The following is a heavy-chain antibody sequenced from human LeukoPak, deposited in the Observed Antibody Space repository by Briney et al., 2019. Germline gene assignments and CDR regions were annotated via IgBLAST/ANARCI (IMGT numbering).Heavy chain of an antibody. CDR1: GFTASSNY. D-gene: IGHD6-19*01. J-gene: IGHJ4*02. V-gene: IGHV3-53*01. Sequence: GGSLRLSCAASGFTASSNYMSWVRQAPGRGLEWVSLNSGGSTYYADSVKGRFTISRDNSKNTLYLQMNSLRAEDTAVYYCAKVLDSSGWRHSYFDYWGQGTLVTVSS. CDR2: NSGGST. CDR3: AKVLDSSGWRHSYFDY.